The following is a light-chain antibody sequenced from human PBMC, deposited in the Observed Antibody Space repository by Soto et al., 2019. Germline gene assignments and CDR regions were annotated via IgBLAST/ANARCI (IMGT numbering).Light chain of an antibody. V-gene: IGLV2-14*01. CDR2: EVY. CDR3: SSYTSSSPGV. J-gene: IGLJ3*02. CDR1: SSDIGAYTY. Sequence: QSALAQPASVSGSPGQSVTISCTGTSSDIGAYTYVSWFQQHPGKAPKLMIYEVYNRPSGVSSRFSGSKSGNTASLTISGLQAEDEADYFCSSYTSSSPGVFGGGTKLTVL.